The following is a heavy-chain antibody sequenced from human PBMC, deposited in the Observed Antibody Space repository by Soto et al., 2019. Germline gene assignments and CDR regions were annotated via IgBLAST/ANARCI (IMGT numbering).Heavy chain of an antibody. CDR3: ARVPLFGYGMDV. V-gene: IGHV3-53*01. D-gene: IGHD3-16*01. CDR1: GFSVSSNY. Sequence: GGSLRLSCAASGFSVSSNYMTWVRQAPGKGLEWVSVIYSDGNTDYADFVKGRFIISSDSSKNTLHLQMNSLRAEDTAVYYCARVPLFGYGMDVWGQGTTVTDSS. J-gene: IGHJ6*02. CDR2: IYSDGNT.